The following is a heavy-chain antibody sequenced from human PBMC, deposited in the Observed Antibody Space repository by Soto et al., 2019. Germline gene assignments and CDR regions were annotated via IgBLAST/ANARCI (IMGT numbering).Heavy chain of an antibody. CDR2: IRGDVADS. V-gene: IGHV3-74*01. CDR3: ASDLVLGSGSLGH. J-gene: IGHJ4*02. D-gene: IGHD3-10*01. CDR1: GFMFSAFG. Sequence: EVQLVESGGDLVQPGGSLRLSCAASGFMFSAFGVHWVRQAPGKGLVWVARIRGDVADSNYADSVKGRFTISRDNDRSTLYLQMTRLRVEDTAVYYCASDLVLGSGSLGHWGPGTLVTVSS.